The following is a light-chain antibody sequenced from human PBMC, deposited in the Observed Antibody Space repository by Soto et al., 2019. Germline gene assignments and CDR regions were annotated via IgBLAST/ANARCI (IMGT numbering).Light chain of an antibody. CDR3: QQRASSIT. CDR2: DVS. J-gene: IGKJ5*01. Sequence: DTVLTQSPGTLSLSPGERATLSCRASQSVSNYLAWYQQRPGQAPRLLIYDVSNRATGIPARFRGSGSGTDFTLTITSLEPEDFALYYCQQRASSITFGQGTRLEIK. V-gene: IGKV3-11*01. CDR1: QSVSNY.